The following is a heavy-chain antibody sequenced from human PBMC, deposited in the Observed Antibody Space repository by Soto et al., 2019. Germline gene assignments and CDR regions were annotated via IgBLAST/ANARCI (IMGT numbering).Heavy chain of an antibody. V-gene: IGHV1-69*02. CDR1: GDTFTFHS. Sequence: QVQLVQSGAEVKKPGSSVRVSCKASGDTFTFHSINWVRQAPGLGLEWMGRINPILSMSNYAQRFQGRVTMTADKSTSTAYRELSSLRSEDTAMYYCASSYGSGYRAFDYWGQGALVTVSS. CDR2: INPILSMS. CDR3: ASSYGSGYRAFDY. J-gene: IGHJ4*02. D-gene: IGHD3-10*01.